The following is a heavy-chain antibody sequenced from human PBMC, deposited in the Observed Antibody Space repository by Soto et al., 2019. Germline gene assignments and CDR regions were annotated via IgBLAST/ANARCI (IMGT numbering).Heavy chain of an antibody. CDR1: GFTFSSYA. V-gene: IGHV3-30*04. J-gene: IGHJ3*02. Sequence: GGSLRLSCAASGFTFSSYAMHWVRQAPGKGLEWVAVISYDGSNKYYADSVKGRFTISRDNSKNTLYLQMNSLRAEETAVYYCAREGGAAAGRDAFDIWGQGTMVTVSS. CDR3: AREGGAAAGRDAFDI. CDR2: ISYDGSNK. D-gene: IGHD6-13*01.